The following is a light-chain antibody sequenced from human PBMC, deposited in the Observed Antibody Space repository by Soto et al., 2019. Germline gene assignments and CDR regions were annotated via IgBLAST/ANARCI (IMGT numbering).Light chain of an antibody. J-gene: IGLJ2*01. CDR2: GVS. V-gene: IGLV2-14*01. CDR3: SSYTSTTLV. Sequence: QSVLTQPASVSGSPGQSITISCTGTSSEVGGSNHVSWYQQHPGKAPKLMIYGVSNRPSGISNRVSGSKSGNTASLTISGLQAEDEADYYCSSYTSTTLVFGGGTKLTVL. CDR1: SSEVGGSNH.